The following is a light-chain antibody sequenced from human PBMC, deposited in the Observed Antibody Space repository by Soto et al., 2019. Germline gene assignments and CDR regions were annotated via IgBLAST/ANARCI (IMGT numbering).Light chain of an antibody. CDR1: SSDVGGYNY. J-gene: IGLJ3*02. Sequence: QSALTQPASVSGSPGQSITISCTGTSSDVGGYNYVSWYQQHPGKAPKLMIYEVSNRPSGVSNRCSGSYSGNTASLTISGLQAEDEADYYCSAYTSSSTRVFGGGTKLTVL. V-gene: IGLV2-14*01. CDR2: EVS. CDR3: SAYTSSSTRV.